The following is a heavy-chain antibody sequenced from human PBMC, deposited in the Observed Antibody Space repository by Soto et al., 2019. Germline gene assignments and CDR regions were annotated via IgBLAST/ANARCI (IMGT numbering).Heavy chain of an antibody. CDR3: ARDVLQGRFCRPGGCYPVVSGD. D-gene: IGHD2-15*01. V-gene: IGHV3-74*01. CDR2: INANGRGV. Sequence: GGSLRLSCEASGFTFTTYWMHWVRQVPGKGLVWVSRINANGRGVDYADSVRGRFTMSRDNDRNTVFLHMTSLRAEDTGVYYCARDVLQGRFCRPGGCYPVVSGDWGQGVLVTVSS. CDR1: GFTFTTYW. J-gene: IGHJ1*01.